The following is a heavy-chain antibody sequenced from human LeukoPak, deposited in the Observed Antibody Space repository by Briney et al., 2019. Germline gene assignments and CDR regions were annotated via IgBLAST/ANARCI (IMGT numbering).Heavy chain of an antibody. CDR2: ISAYNGNT. D-gene: IGHD6-19*01. Sequence: ASVKVSCKASGYTFTSYGISWVRQAPGQGLEWMGWISAYNGNTNYAQKLQGRVTMTTDTSTSTAYMELRSLRSDDTAAYYCARDDSSGWSSYFDYWGQGTLVTVSS. CDR3: ARDDSSGWSSYFDY. V-gene: IGHV1-18*01. CDR1: GYTFTSYG. J-gene: IGHJ4*02.